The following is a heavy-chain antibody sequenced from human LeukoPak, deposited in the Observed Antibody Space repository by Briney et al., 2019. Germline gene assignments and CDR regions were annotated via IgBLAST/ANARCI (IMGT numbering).Heavy chain of an antibody. D-gene: IGHD6-13*01. J-gene: IGHJ1*01. CDR1: GGSFSGYY. CDR2: INHSGST. Sequence: SETLSLTCAVHGGSFSGYYWSWIRQPPGKGLEWIGEINHSGSTNYNPSLKSRVTISVDTPKNQFSLKLSSVTAADTAVYYCANFWSSIAAAGLPRIGYFQHWGQGTLVTVSS. V-gene: IGHV4-34*01. CDR3: ANFWSSIAAAGLPRIGYFQH.